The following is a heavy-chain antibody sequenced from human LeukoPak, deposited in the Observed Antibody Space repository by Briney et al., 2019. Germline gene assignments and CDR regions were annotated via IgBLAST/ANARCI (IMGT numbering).Heavy chain of an antibody. CDR3: ARDHCGGSCKQWYFDL. CDR1: GGSISSGSYY. CDR2: IYTSGST. J-gene: IGHJ2*01. D-gene: IGHD2-15*01. Sequence: KPSETLSLTCTVSGGSISSGSYYWSWIRQPAGRGLEWIGRIYTSGSTNYNPSLKSRVTISVDTSKNQFSLKLSSVTAADTAVYYCARDHCGGSCKQWYFDLWGRGTLVTVSS. V-gene: IGHV4-61*02.